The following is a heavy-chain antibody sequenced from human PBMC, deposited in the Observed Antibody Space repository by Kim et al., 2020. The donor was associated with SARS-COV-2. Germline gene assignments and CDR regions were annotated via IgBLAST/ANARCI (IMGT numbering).Heavy chain of an antibody. J-gene: IGHJ4*02. D-gene: IGHD3-10*01. CDR2: ISYDGSNK. V-gene: IGHV3-30-3*01. CDR1: GFTFSSYA. Sequence: GGSLRLSCAASGFTFSSYAMHWVRQAPGKGLEWVAVISYDGSNKYYADSVKGRFTISRDNSKNTLYLQMNSLRAEDTAVYYCARGPDGSGSYYTPFGYWGRGTLVTVSS. CDR3: ARGPDGSGSYYTPFGY.